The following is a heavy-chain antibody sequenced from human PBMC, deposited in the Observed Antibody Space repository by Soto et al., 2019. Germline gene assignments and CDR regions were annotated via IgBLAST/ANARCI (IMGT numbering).Heavy chain of an antibody. CDR1: GYSISSGYY. Sequence: SETLSLTCTVSGYSISSGYYWSWIRQTPGKGLEWIGSISHSGTSFYNPSLRSRVTISMDTSKNHFSLKLNSLTATDTAVYYCARASGAHSGWGQWSDPWGQRTLVTVCS. CDR2: ISHSGTS. D-gene: IGHD2-21*02. J-gene: IGHJ5*02. V-gene: IGHV4-38-2*02. CDR3: ARASGAHSGWGQWSDP.